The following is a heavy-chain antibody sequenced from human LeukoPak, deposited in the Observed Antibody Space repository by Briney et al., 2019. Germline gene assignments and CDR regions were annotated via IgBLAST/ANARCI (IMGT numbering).Heavy chain of an antibody. CDR2: IRGGSTKM. J-gene: IGHJ4*02. V-gene: IGHV3-48*01. D-gene: IGHD3-10*01. CDR1: RVSLSTCS. Sequence: GGSPRLSCVASRVSLSTCSMNWVRQAPGTRVEWRSYIRGGSTKMYYADSVKGRFTISRDNAKNSLYLQINNLRAEDTAVYYCAIDPFYYGSGIYSDYWGQGTLVTVSS. CDR3: AIDPFYYGSGIYSDY.